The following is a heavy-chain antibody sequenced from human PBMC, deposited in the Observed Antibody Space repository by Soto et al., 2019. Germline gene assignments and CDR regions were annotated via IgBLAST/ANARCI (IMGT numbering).Heavy chain of an antibody. CDR2: IDPSDSYT. CDR3: ARRPVVAADYYYYGMDV. CDR1: GCSFTSYW. V-gene: IGHV5-10-1*01. J-gene: IGHJ6*02. D-gene: IGHD2-15*01. Sequence: LGESLKISCKGSGCSFTSYWISWVRQMPGKGLEWMGRIDPSDSYTNYSPSFQGHVTISADKSISTAYLQWSSLKASDTAMYYCARRPVVAADYYYYGMDVWGQGTTVTVSS.